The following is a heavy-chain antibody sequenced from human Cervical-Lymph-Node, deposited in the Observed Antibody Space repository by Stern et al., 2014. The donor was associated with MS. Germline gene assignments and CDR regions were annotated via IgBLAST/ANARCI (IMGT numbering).Heavy chain of an antibody. CDR2: VNPIFGTA. J-gene: IGHJ4*02. CDR3: ARVQKWPVIGVGHFDY. V-gene: IGHV1-69*01. CDR1: GGTLSSHA. D-gene: IGHD3-3*01. Sequence: QVQLVQSGAEVKKPGSSVKVSCKASGGTLSSHAISWVRQAPGQGLEWMGGVNPIFGTANYAPKFQGRVTLTADESTSTAVMELTSLRSEDTAVYYCARVQKWPVIGVGHFDYWGQGTLVTVSS.